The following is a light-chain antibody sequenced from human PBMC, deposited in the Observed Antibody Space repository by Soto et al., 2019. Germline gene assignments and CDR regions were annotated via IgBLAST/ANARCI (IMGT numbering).Light chain of an antibody. J-gene: IGLJ2*01. CDR3: QSYDSNTVV. V-gene: IGLV6-57*02. CDR2: EDN. Sequence: NFMLTQPHSVSESPGKTVTISCTGSSGSIASNYVQWYQQRPGGAPSTVIYEDNRRPSGVPDRFSGSIDSSSNSASLTISGLKTEDEADYYCQSYDSNTVVFGGGTKLTVL. CDR1: SGSIASNY.